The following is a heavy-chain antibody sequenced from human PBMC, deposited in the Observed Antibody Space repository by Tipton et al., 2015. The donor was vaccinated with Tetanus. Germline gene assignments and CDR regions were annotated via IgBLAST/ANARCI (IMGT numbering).Heavy chain of an antibody. CDR1: GFTSSSHY. D-gene: IGHD3-9*01. CDR3: ARDRFGDNYDIPSHWFGP. J-gene: IGHJ5*02. Sequence: SLGLSCVASGFTSSSHYMHWVRRVPGKGLVWVSRINTDGRRTHYADSVKGRFTISRDNAKNTLFLQMDNLKAEDTAVYYCARDRFGDNYDIPSHWFGPWGQGALVTVSS. V-gene: IGHV3-74*01. CDR2: INTDGRRT.